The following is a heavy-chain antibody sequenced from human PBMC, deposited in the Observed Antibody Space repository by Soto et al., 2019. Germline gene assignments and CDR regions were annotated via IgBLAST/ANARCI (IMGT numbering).Heavy chain of an antibody. D-gene: IGHD3-10*01. J-gene: IGHJ4*02. Sequence: ASVKVSCKASGYTFTGYYMHWVRQAPGQGLEWMGWINPNSGGTNYAQKFQGRVTMTRDTSISTAYMELSRLRSDGTAVYYCARALSRRGNYYGSGSHYTGWGQGNLVTVSS. V-gene: IGHV1-2*02. CDR2: INPNSGGT. CDR1: GYTFTGYY. CDR3: ARALSRRGNYYGSGSHYTG.